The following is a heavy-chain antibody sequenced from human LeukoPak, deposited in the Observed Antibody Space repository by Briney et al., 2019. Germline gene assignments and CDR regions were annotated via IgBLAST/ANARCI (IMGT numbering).Heavy chain of an antibody. Sequence: GGSLRLSCAASGFTFSSYGMHWVRQAPGKGLEWVAFIRYDGSNKYYADSVKGRFTISRDNSKNTLYLQMNSLRAEDTAVYYCAKETAPYYYDSSTFNYWGQGTLLTVSS. CDR3: AKETAPYYYDSSTFNY. CDR2: IRYDGSNK. CDR1: GFTFSSYG. V-gene: IGHV3-30*02. J-gene: IGHJ4*02. D-gene: IGHD3-22*01.